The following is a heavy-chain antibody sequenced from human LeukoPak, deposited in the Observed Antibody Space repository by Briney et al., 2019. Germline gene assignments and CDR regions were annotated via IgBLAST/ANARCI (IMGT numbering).Heavy chain of an antibody. CDR1: GFTFSSYG. Sequence: GGSLRLSCAASGFTFSSYGMHWVRQAPGKGLEWVAVIRYDGSNKYYADSVKGRFTISRDNSKNTLYLQMNSLRAEDTAVYYCAKAFPGYCSSTSCPAYYFDYWGQGTLVTVSS. V-gene: IGHV3-30*02. CDR2: IRYDGSNK. CDR3: AKAFPGYCSSTSCPAYYFDY. J-gene: IGHJ4*02. D-gene: IGHD2-2*01.